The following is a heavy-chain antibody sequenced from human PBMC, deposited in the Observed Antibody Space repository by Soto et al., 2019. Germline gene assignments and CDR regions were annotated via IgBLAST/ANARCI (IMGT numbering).Heavy chain of an antibody. V-gene: IGHV1-2*02. Sequence: ASVKVSCKASGYTFSGYYIHWLRQAPGQGLEWMGWINPNSGGTNYAQKFQGRVTVTRDTPTSTAYMELSRLTSDDTAVYYCARSLTEGYCTITGCYTRPLYGMEVWGQGTTVTVS. CDR1: GYTFSGYY. J-gene: IGHJ6*02. D-gene: IGHD2-2*02. CDR2: INPNSGGT. CDR3: ARSLTEGYCTITGCYTRPLYGMEV.